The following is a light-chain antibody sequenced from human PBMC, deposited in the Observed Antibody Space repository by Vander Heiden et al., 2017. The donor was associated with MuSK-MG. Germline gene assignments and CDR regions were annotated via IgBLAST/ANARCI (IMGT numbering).Light chain of an antibody. CDR3: QQYGSSPPWT. V-gene: IGKV3-20*01. CDR2: AAS. CDR1: QTVTSNY. J-gene: IGKJ1*01. Sequence: EVVLTQSPGTLSLSPGERATLSCRASQTVTSNYVAWYQQKHGQAPRLLIYAASTRATGIPDRFSGSGYGTDFTLTIRSLEPEDFAVYFCQQYGSSPPWTFGRGSKVEIK.